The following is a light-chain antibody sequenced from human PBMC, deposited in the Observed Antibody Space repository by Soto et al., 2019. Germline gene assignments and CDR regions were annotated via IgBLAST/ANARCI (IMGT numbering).Light chain of an antibody. Sequence: DVVMTQSPEALAVSLGERAAINCKSSQNLLFSSNNKNSLAWYQQRPGQPPKLLIYWASTRESGAPDRFSGSGSGNDFTLTISSLQAEDVAVYYCQQYHTTPNTFGQGTKLEIK. J-gene: IGKJ2*01. CDR2: WAS. V-gene: IGKV4-1*01. CDR3: QQYHTTPNT. CDR1: QNLLFSSNNKNS.